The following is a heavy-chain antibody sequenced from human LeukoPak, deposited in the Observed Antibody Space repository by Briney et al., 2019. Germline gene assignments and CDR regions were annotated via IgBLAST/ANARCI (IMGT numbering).Heavy chain of an antibody. CDR1: GYTFTGYY. CDR3: ARDQGVEMATIILGLAHDY. Sequence: ASVKVSCKASGYTFTGYYMHWVRQAPGQGLEWMGWINPKSGGTNYAQKFQGRVTMTRDTSISTAYLELSRLRSDDTAVYYCARDQGVEMATIILGLAHDYWGQGTLVTVSS. D-gene: IGHD5-24*01. V-gene: IGHV1-2*02. CDR2: INPKSGGT. J-gene: IGHJ4*02.